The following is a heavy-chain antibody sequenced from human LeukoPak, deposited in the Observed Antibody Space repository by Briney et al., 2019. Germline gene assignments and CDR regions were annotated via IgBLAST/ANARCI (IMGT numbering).Heavy chain of an antibody. V-gene: IGHV1-8*02. CDR3: ARGLVGV. CDR1: GYTFTGYY. Sequence: ASVKVSCKASGYTFTGYYMHWVRQAPGQGLEWMGWINPNSGNTGYAQKFQGRVTMTRNTSISTAYMELSSLRSEDTAVYYCARGLVGVWGQGTTVTVSS. CDR2: INPNSGNT. J-gene: IGHJ6*02.